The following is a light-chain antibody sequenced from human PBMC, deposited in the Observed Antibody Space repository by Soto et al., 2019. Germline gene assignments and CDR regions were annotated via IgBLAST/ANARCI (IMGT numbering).Light chain of an antibody. Sequence: QSVLTQPPSTSGTPGQRVTISCSGSSSNIGSTTVNWYQHLPGTAPKLLIYNDIQRPSGVPDRFSGSKSGTSASLAISGLQSEDEADYYCAAWDDSLNGCVFGTGTQLTVL. J-gene: IGLJ1*01. CDR2: NDI. V-gene: IGLV1-44*01. CDR1: SSNIGSTT. CDR3: AAWDDSLNGCV.